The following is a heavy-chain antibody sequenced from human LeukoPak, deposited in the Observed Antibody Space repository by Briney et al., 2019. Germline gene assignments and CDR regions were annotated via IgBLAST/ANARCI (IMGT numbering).Heavy chain of an antibody. CDR2: ISGSGGST. CDR1: GFTFSSYA. CDR3: AKSSVVVIRNDAFNI. Sequence: GGSLRLSCAASGFTFSSYAMSWVRQAPGKGLEWVSAISGSGGSTYYADSVKGRFTITRDNSKNTLYLQMNSLRAEDTAVYYCAKSSVVVIRNDAFNIWGQGTMVTVSS. J-gene: IGHJ3*02. V-gene: IGHV3-23*01. D-gene: IGHD3-22*01.